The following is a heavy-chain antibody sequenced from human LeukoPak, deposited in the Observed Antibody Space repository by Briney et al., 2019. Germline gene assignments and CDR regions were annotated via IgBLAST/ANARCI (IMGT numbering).Heavy chain of an antibody. CDR2: INHSGST. D-gene: IGHD1-26*01. J-gene: IGHJ5*02. V-gene: IGHV4-34*01. Sequence: PSETLSLTCAVYGGSFSGYYWSWIRQPPGKGLEWIGEINHSGSTNYNPSLKSRVTISVDTSKNQFSLRLSSVTAADTAVYYCARGIGGSYKRGPWFDPWGQGTLVTVSS. CDR1: GGSFSGYY. CDR3: ARGIGGSYKRGPWFDP.